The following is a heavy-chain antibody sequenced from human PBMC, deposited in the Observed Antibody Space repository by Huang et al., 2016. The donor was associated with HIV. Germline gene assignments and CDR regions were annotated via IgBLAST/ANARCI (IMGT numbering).Heavy chain of an antibody. CDR3: ARGFGINYNHEAFDV. V-gene: IGHV1-8*01. CDR1: GYTFTNYD. J-gene: IGHJ3*01. D-gene: IGHD3-10*01. Sequence: QIQLAQSGAEVKKPGASVKVSCKASGYTFTNYDINWVRQASVQGLEWMGWRNPKSGNVGYTKKFQGRVAILRNSSINTSYLEVTSLTSEDTAVYYCARGFGINYNHEAFDVWGQGTMVTVSS. CDR2: RNPKSGNV.